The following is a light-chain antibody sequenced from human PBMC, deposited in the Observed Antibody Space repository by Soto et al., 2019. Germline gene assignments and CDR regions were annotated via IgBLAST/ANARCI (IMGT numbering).Light chain of an antibody. J-gene: IGKJ4*01. CDR1: QSVRSTY. Sequence: EIVLTQTPGTVSLSPGERATLSCRASQSVRSTYFAWYQHKPGQAPRLLIFDASTRATGVPDRFSGSGSGIDFTLTISRLEPEDFALYYCHQYGHSPVTFGGGTKVEIK. CDR2: DAS. CDR3: HQYGHSPVT. V-gene: IGKV3-20*01.